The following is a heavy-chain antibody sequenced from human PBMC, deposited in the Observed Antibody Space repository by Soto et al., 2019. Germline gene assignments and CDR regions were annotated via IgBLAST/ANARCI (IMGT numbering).Heavy chain of an antibody. CDR2: INAGNGNT. V-gene: IGHV1-3*01. Sequence: ASVKLSSKASVYPFTSYAMHWVLQAPGQRLEWMGWINAGNGNTKYSQKFQGRVTITRDTSASTAYMELSSLRSEDTAVYYCARGGTIWGNWFDAWGQGTLVTVSS. D-gene: IGHD3-3*01. J-gene: IGHJ5*02. CDR1: VYPFTSYA. CDR3: ARGGTIWGNWFDA.